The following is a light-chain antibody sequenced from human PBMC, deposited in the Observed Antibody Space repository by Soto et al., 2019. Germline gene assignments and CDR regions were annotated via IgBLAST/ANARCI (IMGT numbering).Light chain of an antibody. CDR2: YDS. V-gene: IGLV3-21*04. J-gene: IGLJ2*01. CDR3: QVWDRSSDQVV. CDR1: NIGSKS. Sequence: SYELTQPPSVSVAPGKTARITCGGNNIGSKSVHWYQQKPGQAPVLVIYYDSDRPSGIPERFSGSNSGNTATLTISRVEAGDEADYYCQVWDRSSDQVVLGGGTKLTAL.